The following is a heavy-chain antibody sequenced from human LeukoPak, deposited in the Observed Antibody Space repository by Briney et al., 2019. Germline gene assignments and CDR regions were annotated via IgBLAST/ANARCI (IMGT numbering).Heavy chain of an antibody. Sequence: SETLSLTCTVSNDFISSSSYYWGWIRQPPGKGLEWIGTFYHGGSTYYNPSLKSRVTISVDTSKNQFSLKLSSVTAADTAVYYCARAKYSNCFDYWGQGTLVTVSS. D-gene: IGHD4-11*01. CDR3: ARAKYSNCFDY. CDR1: NDFISSSSYY. CDR2: FYHGGST. J-gene: IGHJ4*02. V-gene: IGHV4-39*07.